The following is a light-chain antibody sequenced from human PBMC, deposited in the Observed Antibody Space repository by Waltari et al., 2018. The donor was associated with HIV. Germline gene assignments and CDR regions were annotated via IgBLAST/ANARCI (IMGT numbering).Light chain of an antibody. CDR3: AAWDDTLKVYV. V-gene: IGLV1-44*01. CDR1: GSNIRSNY. Sequence: QSVLAQPPSVSGAPGQRVTISCSGSGSNIRSNYANWYQQLPVTAPRVLIYNDDQRPSGVPARFSGSKAGTTASLAISGLQSEDEADYYCAAWDDTLKVYVFGTGTKVTVL. J-gene: IGLJ1*01. CDR2: NDD.